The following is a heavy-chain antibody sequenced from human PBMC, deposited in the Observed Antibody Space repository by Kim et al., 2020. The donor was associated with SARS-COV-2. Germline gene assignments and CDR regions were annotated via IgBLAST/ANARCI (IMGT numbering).Heavy chain of an antibody. J-gene: IGHJ6*02. D-gene: IGHD6-13*01. Sequence: GGSLRLSCVSSGFTFSTHGMYWVRQGPAKGLEWVAYIWYYGSNEAYGDSVRSRFTISRDNSKRTVYLVMHSLRVDATAVYYCTKGVAAAGYYGLAVCGQG. V-gene: IGHV3-30*02. CDR1: GFTFSTHG. CDR3: TKGVAAAGYYGLAV. CDR2: IWYYGSNE.